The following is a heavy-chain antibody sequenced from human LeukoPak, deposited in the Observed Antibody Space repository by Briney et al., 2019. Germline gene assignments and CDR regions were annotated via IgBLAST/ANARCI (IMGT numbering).Heavy chain of an antibody. V-gene: IGHV3-23*01. J-gene: IGHJ3*02. Sequence: GGSLRLSCAASGFTYSSYAMSWVRQAPGKGREWVSAISGSGGSTYYADSVKGRFTISRDNSKKTLYLQMNSLRAEDTAVYYCAKDRNDILTGYYTGAFDIWGQGTMVTVSS. CDR3: AKDRNDILTGYYTGAFDI. CDR1: GFTYSSYA. CDR2: ISGSGGST. D-gene: IGHD3-9*01.